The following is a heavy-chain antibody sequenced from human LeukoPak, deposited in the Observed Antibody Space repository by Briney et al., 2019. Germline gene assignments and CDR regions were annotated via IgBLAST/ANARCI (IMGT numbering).Heavy chain of an antibody. D-gene: IGHD2-21*02. Sequence: GGSLRLSCAASGLTFSPYWMTWVRQAPGKGLEWVANINPDGSGQYYVDSVKGRFTISRDNAKNSLYLQMNSLRAEDTAVYYCARAGHYYFDYWGQGTLVTVSS. CDR1: GLTFSPYW. CDR2: INPDGSGQ. CDR3: ARAGHYYFDY. J-gene: IGHJ4*02. V-gene: IGHV3-7*01.